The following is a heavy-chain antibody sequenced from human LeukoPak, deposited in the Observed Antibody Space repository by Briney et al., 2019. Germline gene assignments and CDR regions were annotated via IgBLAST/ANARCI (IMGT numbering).Heavy chain of an antibody. CDR3: ARESTQTWWYFDL. CDR2: IYYSGST. V-gene: IGHV4-31*03. CDR1: SGSISSGGYY. J-gene: IGHJ2*01. Sequence: PSQTLSLTCTVSSGSISSGGYYWSWIRQHPGKGLEWIGYIYYSGSTYYNPSLKSRVTISVDTSKNQFSLKLSSVTAADTAVYYCARESTQTWWYFDLRGRGTLVTVSS.